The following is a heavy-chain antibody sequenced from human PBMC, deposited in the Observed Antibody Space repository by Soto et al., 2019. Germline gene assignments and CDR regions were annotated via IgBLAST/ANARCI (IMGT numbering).Heavy chain of an antibody. D-gene: IGHD3-22*01. CDR2: ISYDGSNK. V-gene: IGHV3-30*18. J-gene: IGHJ4*02. CDR1: GFTFSSYG. CDR3: AKGIVVDYYDSSGYVIY. Sequence: GGSLRLSCAASGFTFSSYGMHWVRQAPGKGLEWVAVISYDGSNKYYADSVKGRFTISRDNSKNTLYLQMNSLRAEDTAVYYCAKGIVVDYYDSSGYVIYWGQGTLVTVS.